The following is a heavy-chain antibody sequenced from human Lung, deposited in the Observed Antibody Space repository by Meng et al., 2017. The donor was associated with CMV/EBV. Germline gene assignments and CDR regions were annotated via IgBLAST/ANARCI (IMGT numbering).Heavy chain of an antibody. D-gene: IGHD2-2*01. CDR2: ISAYNGNT. CDR3: AREMDCSSTSCYVLPNYYYYGMDV. Sequence: ASVKVSCKASGYTFTSYGISWVRQAPGQGLEWMGWISAYNGNTNYAQKLQGRVTMTTDTSTSTAYMELRSLRSDDTAVYYCAREMDCSSTSCYVLPNYYYYGMDVWGQGTXVTVSS. CDR1: GYTFTSYG. V-gene: IGHV1-18*01. J-gene: IGHJ6*02.